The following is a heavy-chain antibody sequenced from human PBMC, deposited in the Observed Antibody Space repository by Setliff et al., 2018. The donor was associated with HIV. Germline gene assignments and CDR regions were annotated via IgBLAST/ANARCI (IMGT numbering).Heavy chain of an antibody. CDR3: ARGGSGSPFDY. Sequence: LSLTCTVSGGSITGHYWSWIRQPPGKGLEWIGYIHYSGSSNYNPSLKSRVTISVDTSKNQFSLKLSSVTAADTAVYYCARGGSGSPFDYWGQGTLVTVSS. V-gene: IGHV4-59*08. CDR1: GGSITGHY. CDR2: IHYSGSS. D-gene: IGHD1-26*01. J-gene: IGHJ4*02.